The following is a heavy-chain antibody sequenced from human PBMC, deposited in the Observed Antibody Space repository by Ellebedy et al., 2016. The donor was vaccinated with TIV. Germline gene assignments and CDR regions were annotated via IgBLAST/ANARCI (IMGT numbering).Heavy chain of an antibody. CDR2: IYYSGHT. V-gene: IGHV4-59*12. CDR1: GFTFSDYY. J-gene: IGHJ6*02. CDR3: ARERRGLGIPDYYGMDV. D-gene: IGHD7-27*01. Sequence: ESLKISCAASGFTFSDYYMSWIRQPPGKGLEWIGDIYYSGHTNYNPSLKSRVTISVDTSKNQFSLNLTSVNATDTAVYYCARERRGLGIPDYYGMDVWGQGTTVTVSS.